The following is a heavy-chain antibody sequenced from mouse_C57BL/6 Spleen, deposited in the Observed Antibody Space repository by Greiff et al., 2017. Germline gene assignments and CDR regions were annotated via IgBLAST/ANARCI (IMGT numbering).Heavy chain of an antibody. D-gene: IGHD1-1*01. Sequence: QVQLKQSGAELARPGASVKLSCKASGYTFTSYGISWVKQRTGQGLEWIGEIYPRSGNTSYNEKLKGKATLTADKSSSTAYMELRSLTSEDSAVYFCAREPFTTVVATPYYYAMDYWGQGTSVTVSS. V-gene: IGHV1-81*01. CDR2: IYPRSGNT. CDR3: AREPFTTVVATPYYYAMDY. J-gene: IGHJ4*01. CDR1: GYTFTSYG.